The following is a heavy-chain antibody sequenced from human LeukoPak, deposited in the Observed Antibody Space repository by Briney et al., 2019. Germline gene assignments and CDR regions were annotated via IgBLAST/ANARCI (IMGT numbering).Heavy chain of an antibody. CDR3: ARDLGSGISGNAFDI. J-gene: IGHJ3*02. V-gene: IGHV1-18*01. Sequence: GASVKVSCKASGYTFTSYGISWVRQAPGQGLEWMGWISAYNGNTNYALKLQGRVTMTTDTSTSTAYMELRSLRSDDTAVYYCARDLGSGISGNAFDIWGQGTMVTVSS. CDR2: ISAYNGNT. D-gene: IGHD2-15*01. CDR1: GYTFTSYG.